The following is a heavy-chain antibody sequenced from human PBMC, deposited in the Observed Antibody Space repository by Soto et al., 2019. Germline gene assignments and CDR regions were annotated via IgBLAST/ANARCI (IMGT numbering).Heavy chain of an antibody. Sequence: QVQLQESGPGLVKPSQTLSLTCIVSGGSISSNDFYWSWIRQHPGKGLEWIGYIYYSGNTYYNTSLNSRVTILVDTSKNQFSLKVSSVTAADTAVYYCARLSGSWQNWFDPWGQGTLVTVSS. J-gene: IGHJ5*02. V-gene: IGHV4-31*03. D-gene: IGHD6-13*01. CDR3: ARLSGSWQNWFDP. CDR2: IYYSGNT. CDR1: GGSISSNDFY.